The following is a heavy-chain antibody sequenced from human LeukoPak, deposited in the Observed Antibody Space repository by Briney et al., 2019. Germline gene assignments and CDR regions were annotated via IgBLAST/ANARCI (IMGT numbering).Heavy chain of an antibody. V-gene: IGHV3-30*04. CDR2: ISYDGSNK. CDR3: TTALVWFGELTDY. D-gene: IGHD3-10*01. J-gene: IGHJ4*02. Sequence: GGSLRLSCAASGFTFSSYAMHWVRQAPGKGLEWVAVISYDGSNKYYADSVKGRFTISRDNSKNTLYLQMNSLKTEDTAVYYCTTALVWFGELTDYWGQGTLVTVSS. CDR1: GFTFSSYA.